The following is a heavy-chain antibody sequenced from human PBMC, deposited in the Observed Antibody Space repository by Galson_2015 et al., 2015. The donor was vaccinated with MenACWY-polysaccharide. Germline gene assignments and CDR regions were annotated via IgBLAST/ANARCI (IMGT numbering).Heavy chain of an antibody. D-gene: IGHD1-1*01. V-gene: IGHV1-2*06. Sequence: SVKVSCKASGYTFIGYYLHWVRQAPGQGLEWVGRIYPNSGGTNYAQKFQGRVTMTRDTSINTSYLELNSLTSDDTAVYYCVRGGHRYDFDSWGQGTLVTVSS. CDR3: VRGGHRYDFDS. J-gene: IGHJ4*02. CDR2: IYPNSGGT. CDR1: GYTFIGYY.